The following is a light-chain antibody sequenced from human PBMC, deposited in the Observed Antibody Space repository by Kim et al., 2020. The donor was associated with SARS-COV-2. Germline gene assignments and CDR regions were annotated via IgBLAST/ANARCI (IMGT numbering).Light chain of an antibody. CDR1: SGSIASNF. Sequence: NFTLTQPHSVSESPGKTVTISCTRSSGSIASNFVQWYQQRPGSAPTTVIYEDNQRPSGVPDRFSGSIDSSSNSASLTISGLKTEDEADYYCQSYDSSKEVFGGGTQLTVL. V-gene: IGLV6-57*04. J-gene: IGLJ3*02. CDR3: QSYDSSKEV. CDR2: EDN.